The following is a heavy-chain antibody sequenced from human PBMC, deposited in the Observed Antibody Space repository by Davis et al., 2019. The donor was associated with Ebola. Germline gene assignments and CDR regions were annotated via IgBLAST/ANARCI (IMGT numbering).Heavy chain of an antibody. V-gene: IGHV3-21*01. CDR1: GFTFSSYS. CDR3: ARDHYDSSGYYRPPDY. D-gene: IGHD3-22*01. Sequence: GGSLRLSCAASGFTFSSYSMNWVRQAPGKGLEWVSSISSSSSYIYYADSVQGRFTISRDNAKNSLYLQMNSLRAEDTAVYYCARDHYDSSGYYRPPDYWGQGTLVTVSS. CDR2: ISSSSSYI. J-gene: IGHJ4*02.